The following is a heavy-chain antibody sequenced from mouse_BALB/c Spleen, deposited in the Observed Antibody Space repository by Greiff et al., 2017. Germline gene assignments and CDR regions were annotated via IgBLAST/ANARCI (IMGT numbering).Heavy chain of an antibody. V-gene: IGHV7-1*02. J-gene: IGHJ1*01. CDR2: SRNKANDYTT. CDR3: ARDAGGSSYRRYFDV. D-gene: IGHD1-1*01. Sequence: EVKLVESGGGLVQPGGSLRLSCATSGFTFSDFYMEWVRQPPGKRLEWIAASRNKANDYTTEYSASVKGRFIVSRDTSQSILYLQMNALRAEDTAIYYCARDAGGSSYRRYFDVWGAGTTVTVSS. CDR1: GFTFSDFY.